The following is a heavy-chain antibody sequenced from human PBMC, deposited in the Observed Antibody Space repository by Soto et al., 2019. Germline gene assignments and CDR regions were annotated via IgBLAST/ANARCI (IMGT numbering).Heavy chain of an antibody. CDR3: ARERGSSGLDL. D-gene: IGHD3-16*02. CDR1: GFTFSHYS. J-gene: IGHJ6*02. CDR2: ISSTSSFI. Sequence: VRLVESGGGLVKPGESLRLSCAASGFTFSHYSMNWVRQAPGKGLEWVSSISSTSSFIYNADSVRGRFTTSRDNAKDSLFLQMNSLRGDDTGVYYCARERGSSGLDLWGQGATVIVSS. V-gene: IGHV3-21*01.